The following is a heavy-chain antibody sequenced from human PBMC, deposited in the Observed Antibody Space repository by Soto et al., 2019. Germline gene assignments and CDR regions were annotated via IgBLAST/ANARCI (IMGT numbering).Heavy chain of an antibody. CDR3: TRDANYRDDSAYYDVFDI. CDR1: GFGFGGDW. CDR2: KRKDGSKE. J-gene: IGHJ3*02. V-gene: IGHV3-7*05. Sequence: DVQLTESGGGLVQPGGSLRLSCGPSGFGFGGDWLAWFGRAPGKGLEWVANKRKDGSKEHYADSVRGRFSVSRDNAKDSLYLQMNSLRLEDTAVYYCTRDANYRDDSAYYDVFDIWGQGTMVTVSS. D-gene: IGHD3-16*01.